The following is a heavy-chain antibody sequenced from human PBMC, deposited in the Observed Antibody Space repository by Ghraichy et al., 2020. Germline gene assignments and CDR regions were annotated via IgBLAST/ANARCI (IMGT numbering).Heavy chain of an antibody. V-gene: IGHV3-43D*03. D-gene: IGHD3-16*01. J-gene: IGHJ6*03. Sequence: GSLRLSCAASGFTFDDYAMHWVRQLPGKGLEWVSVISWDGSTTYYGDSVNGRFTISRDNSKDSLYLEMNSLRPEDTALYHCAKDKGSFGGRTYYMDVWGKGTTVTVSS. CDR2: ISWDGSTT. CDR3: AKDKGSFGGRTYYMDV. CDR1: GFTFDDYA.